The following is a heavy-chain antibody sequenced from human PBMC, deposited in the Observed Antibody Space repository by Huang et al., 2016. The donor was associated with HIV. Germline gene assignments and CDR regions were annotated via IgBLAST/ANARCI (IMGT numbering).Heavy chain of an antibody. CDR3: AKNPSITAVDSDYYYYYMDV. Sequence: EVQLVESGGGLVQPGGSLRLSCAASGFTFRNHWMHWVRQAPGKGLEGVSRSNRDGSDTSHADSVKGRFTISRDNAQNTVHLHMNSLRAEDTAVYFCAKNPSITAVDSDYYYYYMDVWGKGTTVTVS. J-gene: IGHJ6*03. D-gene: IGHD6-13*01. CDR2: SNRDGSDT. V-gene: IGHV3-74*01. CDR1: GFTFRNHW.